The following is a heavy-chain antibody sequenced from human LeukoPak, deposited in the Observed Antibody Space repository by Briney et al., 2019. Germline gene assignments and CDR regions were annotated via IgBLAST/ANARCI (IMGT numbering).Heavy chain of an antibody. Sequence: KTSETLSLTCTVSSGSISSYYWSWIRQPPGKGLEWIGYIYYSGSTNYNPSLKSRVTISVDTSKNQFSLELSSVTAADTAVYYCARSVGSERDFDYWGQGTLVTVSS. CDR3: ARSVGSERDFDY. CDR1: SGSISSYY. D-gene: IGHD1-26*01. J-gene: IGHJ4*02. CDR2: IYYSGST. V-gene: IGHV4-59*01.